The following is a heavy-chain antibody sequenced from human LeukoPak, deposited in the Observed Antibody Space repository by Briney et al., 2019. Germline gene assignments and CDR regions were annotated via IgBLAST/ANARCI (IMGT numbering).Heavy chain of an antibody. Sequence: SQTLSLTCAISGDSVSSNSAAWIWFRQSPSRGLEWLARTYFRSKWYYDYAVSVKSRIVISPDTSKNQFSLQLNSVTPDDTAVYFCARSAVGGHNDFWGQGTLVTVSS. D-gene: IGHD3-16*01. CDR1: GDSVSSNSAA. V-gene: IGHV6-1*01. CDR2: TYFRSKWYY. J-gene: IGHJ4*02. CDR3: ARSAVGGHNDF.